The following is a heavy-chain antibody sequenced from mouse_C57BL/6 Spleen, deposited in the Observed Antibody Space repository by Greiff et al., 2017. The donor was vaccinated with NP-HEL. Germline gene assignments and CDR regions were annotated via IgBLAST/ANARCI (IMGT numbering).Heavy chain of an antibody. CDR3: ARRGLRQGNYFDY. CDR1: GFNIKNTY. D-gene: IGHD2-4*01. V-gene: IGHV14-3*01. J-gene: IGHJ2*01. CDR2: IDPANGNT. Sequence: VQLKESVAELVRPGASVKLSCTASGFNIKNTYMHWVKQRPEQGLEWIGRIDPANGNTKYAPKFQGKATITADTSSNTAYLQLSSLTSADTAIYYCARRGLRQGNYFDYWGQGTTLTVSS.